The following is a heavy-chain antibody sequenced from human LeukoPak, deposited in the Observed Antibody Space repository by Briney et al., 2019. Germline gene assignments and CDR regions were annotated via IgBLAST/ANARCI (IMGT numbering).Heavy chain of an antibody. Sequence: VASVKVSCKASGYTFTGYYMHWVRQAPGQGLEWMGWINPDSGGTNYAQKFQGRVTMTRDTSISTAYMELSRLRSDDTAVYYCAREPLIVGATAPDAFDIWGQGTMVTVSS. D-gene: IGHD1-26*01. CDR2: INPDSGGT. CDR1: GYTFTGYY. J-gene: IGHJ3*02. V-gene: IGHV1-2*02. CDR3: AREPLIVGATAPDAFDI.